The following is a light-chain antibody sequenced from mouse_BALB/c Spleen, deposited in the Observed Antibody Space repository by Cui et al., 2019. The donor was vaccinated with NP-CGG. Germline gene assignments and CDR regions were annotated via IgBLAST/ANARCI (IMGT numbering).Light chain of an antibody. Sequence: QAVLTQESAPITSPGETVTLTCRSSTGAVTTSNYANWVQEKPDHLFTGLIGGTNNRVPGVPARFSGSLIGDKAALTITGAQTEDEAMYFCALWYSNHWVFGGGTKLTVL. CDR3: ALWYSNHWV. CDR2: GTN. CDR1: TGAVTTSNY. J-gene: IGLJ1*01. V-gene: IGLV1*01.